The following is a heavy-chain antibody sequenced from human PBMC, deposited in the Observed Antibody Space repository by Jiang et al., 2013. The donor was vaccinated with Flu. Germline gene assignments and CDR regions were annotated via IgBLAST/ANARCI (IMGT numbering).Heavy chain of an antibody. Sequence: SLRLSCAASGFTFSSYGMHWVRQAPGKGLEWVAVISYDGSNKYYADSVKGRFTISRDNSKNTLYLQMNSLRAEDTAVYYCAKDTTYYYDSSGYSHFDYWGQGTLVTVSS. J-gene: IGHJ4*02. V-gene: IGHV3-30*18. CDR2: ISYDGSNK. CDR1: GFTFSSYG. D-gene: IGHD3-22*01. CDR3: AKDTTYYYDSSGYSHFDY.